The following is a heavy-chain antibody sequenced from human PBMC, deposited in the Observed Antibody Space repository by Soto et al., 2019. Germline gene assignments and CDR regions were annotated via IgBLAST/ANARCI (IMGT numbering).Heavy chain of an antibody. V-gene: IGHV3-30-3*01. CDR2: ISYDGSNK. Sequence: QVQLVESGGGVVQPGRSLRLSCAASGFTFSSYAMHWVRQAPGKGLEWVAVISYDGSNKYYADSVKGRFTISRDNSKNTLYLQMNGLRAEDTAVYYCARDWGEVSSGLFDYWGQGTLVTVSS. CDR1: GFTFSSYA. D-gene: IGHD6-19*01. CDR3: ARDWGEVSSGLFDY. J-gene: IGHJ4*02.